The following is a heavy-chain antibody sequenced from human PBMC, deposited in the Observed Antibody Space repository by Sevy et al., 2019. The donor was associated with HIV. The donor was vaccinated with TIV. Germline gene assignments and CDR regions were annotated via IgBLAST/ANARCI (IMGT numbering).Heavy chain of an antibody. V-gene: IGHV5-51*01. CDR1: GYSFTSYW. Sequence: RGESLKISCKGSGYSFTSYWIGWVRQMPGKGLEWMGIIYPGDSDTRYSPSFQGQVTISADKSISTAYLQWSSLKASDTAMYYCARQWFGELPRSLYGMDVWGQGTTVTVSS. CDR2: IYPGDSDT. D-gene: IGHD3-10*01. J-gene: IGHJ6*02. CDR3: ARQWFGELPRSLYGMDV.